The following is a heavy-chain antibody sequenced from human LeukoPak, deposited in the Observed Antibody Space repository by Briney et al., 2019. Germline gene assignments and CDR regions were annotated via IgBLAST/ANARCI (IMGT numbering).Heavy chain of an antibody. CDR2: IYYSGST. V-gene: IGHV4-39*01. CDR3: ARLKGSSWYFYYFDY. Sequence: SETLSLTCTVSGGSISSSSYYWGWLRQPPGKGLEWIGSIYYSGSTYYNPSLKSRVTISVDTSKNQFSLKLSSVTAADTAVYYCARLKGSSWYFYYFDYWGQGTLVTVSS. D-gene: IGHD6-13*01. J-gene: IGHJ4*02. CDR1: GGSISSSSYY.